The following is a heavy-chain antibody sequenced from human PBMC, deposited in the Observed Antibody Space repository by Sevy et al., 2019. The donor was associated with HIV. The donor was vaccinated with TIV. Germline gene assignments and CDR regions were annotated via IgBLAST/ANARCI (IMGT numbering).Heavy chain of an antibody. D-gene: IGHD3-22*01. V-gene: IGHV1-24*01. J-gene: IGHJ4*02. CDR1: GYTLTKLS. Sequence: ASVKVSCKVSGYTLTKLSMHWVRQAPGKGLEWMGRFDPEDGETIFAQKFQGRVTMTEDTSTDTAYMELRSLRSEDTAVYYCAAAREYYEDSSGYLDYWGQGTLVTVSS. CDR3: AAAREYYEDSSGYLDY. CDR2: FDPEDGET.